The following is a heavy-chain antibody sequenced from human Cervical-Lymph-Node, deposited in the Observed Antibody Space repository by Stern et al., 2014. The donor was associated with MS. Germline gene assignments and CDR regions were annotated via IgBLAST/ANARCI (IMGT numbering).Heavy chain of an antibody. CDR1: GFIFRSYG. J-gene: IGHJ6*02. CDR3: ARDRSFHCSYGVCYDYQYYGMDV. V-gene: IGHV3-33*01. D-gene: IGHD2-8*01. Sequence: VQLVESGGGVVQPGRSLRLSCAASGFIFRSYGMHWVRQAPGKGLEWEALIWYDGTNQYYTASVKGRFTISRDNTNNTLSLQMNSLRAEDMAVYYCARDRSFHCSYGVCYDYQYYGMDVWGQGTTVTVSS. CDR2: IWYDGTNQ.